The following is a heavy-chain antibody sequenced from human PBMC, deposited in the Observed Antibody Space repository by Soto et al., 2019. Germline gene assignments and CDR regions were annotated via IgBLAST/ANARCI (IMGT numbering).Heavy chain of an antibody. CDR2: IYGSGST. D-gene: IGHD2-8*02. Sequence: SETLSLTCTVSGGSINSYYWSWIRQSPEKGLEWIGYIYGSGSTNYNPSLKSRVTISVDTSKNQFSLKLTSVTAADTAVYYCARDKITGLFDYGGRGTLVTVSS. J-gene: IGHJ4*02. V-gene: IGHV4-59*12. CDR1: GGSINSYY. CDR3: ARDKITGLFDY.